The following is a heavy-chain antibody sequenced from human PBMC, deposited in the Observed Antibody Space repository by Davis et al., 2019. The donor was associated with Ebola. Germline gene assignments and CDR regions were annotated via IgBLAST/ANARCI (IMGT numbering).Heavy chain of an antibody. D-gene: IGHD4-17*01. CDR3: ARDTGDGDYYFDY. J-gene: IGHJ4*02. Sequence: AASVKVSCKASGYTFTSYAMHWVRQAPGQRLEWMGWINPNSGGTNYAQKFQGWVTMTRDTSISTAYMELSRLRSDDTAVYYCARDTGDGDYYFDYWGQGTLVTVSS. CDR1: GYTFTSYA. V-gene: IGHV1-2*04. CDR2: INPNSGGT.